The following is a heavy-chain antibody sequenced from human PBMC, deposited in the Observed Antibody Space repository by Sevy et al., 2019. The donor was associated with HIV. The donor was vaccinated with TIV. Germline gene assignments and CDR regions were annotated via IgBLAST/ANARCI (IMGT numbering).Heavy chain of an antibody. D-gene: IGHD3-16*01. Sequence: GGSLRLSCAASGFTFSDYCMHWVGQAPGKGLEWVAAISYDGVNKYYADSVKGRFTISRDNSKNTLYLQMNSLRGEDTAVDYCVKRKGLGYYYYGIDVWGQGTTVTVSS. CDR3: VKRKGLGYYYYGIDV. CDR1: GFTFSDYC. V-gene: IGHV3-30*18. J-gene: IGHJ6*02. CDR2: ISYDGVNK.